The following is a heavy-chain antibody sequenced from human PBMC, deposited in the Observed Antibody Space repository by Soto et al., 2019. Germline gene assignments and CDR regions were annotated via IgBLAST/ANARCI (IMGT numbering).Heavy chain of an antibody. CDR1: GFTFSSYA. J-gene: IGHJ5*02. CDR3: ASVPPYSSSWS. Sequence: QVQLVESGGGVVQPGRSLRLSCAASGFTFSSYARHWVRQAPGKGLEWVAVISYDGSNKYYADSVKGRFTISRDNSKNTLYLQMNSLRAEDTAVYYCASVPPYSSSWSWGQGTLVTVSS. D-gene: IGHD6-13*01. CDR2: ISYDGSNK. V-gene: IGHV3-30-3*01.